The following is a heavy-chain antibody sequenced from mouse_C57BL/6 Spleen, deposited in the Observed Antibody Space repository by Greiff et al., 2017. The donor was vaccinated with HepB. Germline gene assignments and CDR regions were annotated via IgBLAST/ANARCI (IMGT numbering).Heavy chain of an antibody. J-gene: IGHJ4*01. Sequence: VKQRPGQGLEWIGEIDPSDSYTNYNQKFKGKSTLTVDKSSSTAYMQLSSLTSEDSAVYYCARSPGYWAMDYWGQGTSVTVSS. D-gene: IGHD3-1*01. V-gene: IGHV1-69*01. CDR2: IDPSDSYT. CDR3: ARSPGYWAMDY.